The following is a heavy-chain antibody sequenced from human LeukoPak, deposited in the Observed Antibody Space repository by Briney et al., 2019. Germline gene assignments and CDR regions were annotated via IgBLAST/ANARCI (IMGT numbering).Heavy chain of an antibody. V-gene: IGHV4-59*01. CDR2: VYYSGGT. CDR3: ARRAAAVGTFYMDV. J-gene: IGHJ6*03. Sequence: PSETLSLTCTVSGGSISPYYWLWIRQPPGKGLEWIGYVYYSGGTNYNPSLKSRVTMSVDTSKNHLSLKLTSVTAADTAVYYCARRAAAVGTFYMDVWGKGTTVTVSS. CDR1: GGSISPYY. D-gene: IGHD6-13*01.